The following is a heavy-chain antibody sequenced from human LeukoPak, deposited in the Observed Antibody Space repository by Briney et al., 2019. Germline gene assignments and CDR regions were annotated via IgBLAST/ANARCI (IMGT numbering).Heavy chain of an antibody. J-gene: IGHJ4*02. CDR3: PKDMGSSSSSWWSFDY. CDR1: GFTFDDYT. D-gene: IGHD6-13*01. Sequence: GGSLRLSCAASGFTFDDYTMHWVRQAPGKGLEWVSLISWDGGRTDYADSVKGRFNISRDNNKNSLYLQMNSLRTEDTALYYCPKDMGSSSSSWWSFDYWGQGTPVTVSS. CDR2: ISWDGGRT. V-gene: IGHV3-43*01.